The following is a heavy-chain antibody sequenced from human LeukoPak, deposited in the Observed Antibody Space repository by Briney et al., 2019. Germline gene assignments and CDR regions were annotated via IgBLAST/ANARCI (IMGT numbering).Heavy chain of an antibody. CDR3: ARARRGSYPSSDY. V-gene: IGHV3-72*01. CDR1: GFTSSDHY. Sequence: PGGSLRLSCAASGFTSSDHYIDWVRQAPGKGLEWVGRTRNKANSYTTEYAASVKGRFTISRDDLKNSLFLQMNSLMSEDTAVYYCARARRGSYPSSDYWGQGTLVTVSS. J-gene: IGHJ4*02. CDR2: TRNKANSYTT. D-gene: IGHD1-26*01.